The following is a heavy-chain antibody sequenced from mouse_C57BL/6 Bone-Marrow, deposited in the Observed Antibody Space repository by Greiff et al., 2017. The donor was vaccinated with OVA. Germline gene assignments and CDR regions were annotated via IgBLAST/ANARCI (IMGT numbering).Heavy chain of an antibody. CDR3: AKFAY. J-gene: IGHJ3*01. V-gene: IGHV1-81*01. Sequence: VQLQESGAELARPGASVKLSCKASGYTFTSYGISWVKQRTGQGLEWIGEIYPRCGNTYYNEKFKGKATLTADKSSSTAYMELRSLTSEDSAVYFCAKFAYWGQGTLVTVSA. CDR1: GYTFTSYG. CDR2: IYPRCGNT.